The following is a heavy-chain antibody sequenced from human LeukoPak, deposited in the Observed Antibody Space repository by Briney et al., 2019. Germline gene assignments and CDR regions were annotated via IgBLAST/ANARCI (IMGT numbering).Heavy chain of an antibody. Sequence: GGSLRLSCVASGFTVSNSYMSWVRQAPGKGLEWVSVIYSDGGTFYSDSVKGRFTISRDYSKSTLYLQMNSLRADDTAVYYCARVPYSSGWYHYYYYGMDVWGQGTTVTVSS. CDR3: ARVPYSSGWYHYYYYGMDV. V-gene: IGHV3-53*01. D-gene: IGHD6-19*01. CDR1: GFTVSNSY. CDR2: IYSDGGT. J-gene: IGHJ6*02.